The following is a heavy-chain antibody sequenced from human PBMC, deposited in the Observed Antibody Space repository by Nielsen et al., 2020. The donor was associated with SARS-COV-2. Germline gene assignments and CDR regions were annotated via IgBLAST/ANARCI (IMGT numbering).Heavy chain of an antibody. J-gene: IGHJ3*02. Sequence: GGSLRLSCAASGFTFSSYSMNWVRQAPGKGLEWVSYISSSSSYIYYADSVKGRFTISRDNAKNSLYLQMNSLRAEDTAVYYCVKVVSVDSSGWYGGDDASDIWGQGTMVTVSS. CDR2: ISSSSSYI. CDR1: GFTFSSYS. D-gene: IGHD6-19*01. V-gene: IGHV3-21*05. CDR3: VKVVSVDSSGWYGGDDASDI.